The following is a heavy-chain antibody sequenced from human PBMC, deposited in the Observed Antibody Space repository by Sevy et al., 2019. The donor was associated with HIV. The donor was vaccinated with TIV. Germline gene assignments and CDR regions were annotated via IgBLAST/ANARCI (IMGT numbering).Heavy chain of an antibody. CDR2: INSIGDTI. CDR1: GFTFNIFE. V-gene: IGHV3-48*03. D-gene: IGHD1-26*01. Sequence: GSLILSCAASGFTFNIFEMNWVRQAPGKGLEWVSYINSIGDTIYYAHSVKGRFTISRDNAENSVYLQMNSLRVEDTAIYYCARDQMGSTIGLDYWGQGTLVTVSS. CDR3: ARDQMGSTIGLDY. J-gene: IGHJ4*02.